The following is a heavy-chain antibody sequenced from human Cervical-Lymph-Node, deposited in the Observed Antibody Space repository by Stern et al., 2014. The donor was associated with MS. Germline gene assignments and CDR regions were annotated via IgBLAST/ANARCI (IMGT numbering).Heavy chain of an antibody. V-gene: IGHV4-4*02. J-gene: IGHJ4*02. CDR1: GGSIGNGNW. CDR2: IYDIGST. D-gene: IGHD1-1*01. Sequence: QVQLQESGPGLVKPSGTLSLTCAVSGGSIGNGNWWSWVRQSPGKGLEWIGQIYDIGSTDYSPSLQSRVTLSVDKSKNQFSLKLGSETAADTAVYYCAKNAGYAQGDWGQGTLVTVSS. CDR3: AKNAGYAQGD.